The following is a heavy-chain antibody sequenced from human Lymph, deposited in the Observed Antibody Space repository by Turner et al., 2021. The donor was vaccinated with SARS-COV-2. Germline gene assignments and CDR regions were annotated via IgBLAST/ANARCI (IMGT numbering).Heavy chain of an antibody. D-gene: IGHD3-10*01. Sequence: QVQLVQSGAEVKKPGSSVKVSCKASGGTFSRYAISWVRQAPGQGLEWMGGIIPILRIATYAQKFQGRVTITADKPTGTAYMELSSRRSEDTAVFYCARVVGGFGELGYYYYYGMDVWGQGTTVTVSS. J-gene: IGHJ6*02. CDR1: GGTFSRYA. CDR2: IIPILRIA. CDR3: ARVVGGFGELGYYYYYGMDV. V-gene: IGHV1-69*10.